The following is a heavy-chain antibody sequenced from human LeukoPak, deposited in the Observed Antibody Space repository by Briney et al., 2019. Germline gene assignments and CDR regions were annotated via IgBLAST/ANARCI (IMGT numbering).Heavy chain of an antibody. CDR2: IKRDGSEK. V-gene: IGHV3-7*01. D-gene: IGHD3-22*01. J-gene: IGHJ4*02. Sequence: GGSLRLSCAASGFTFSNYWMSWFRQAPGKGLEWVANIKRDGSEKYYGDSEKGRFTISRDNAKNSLYLQTNRLRAEEMAVYYCARGQHYYDRSGHDYWGQGTLVTVSS. CDR3: ARGQHYYDRSGHDY. CDR1: GFTFSNYW.